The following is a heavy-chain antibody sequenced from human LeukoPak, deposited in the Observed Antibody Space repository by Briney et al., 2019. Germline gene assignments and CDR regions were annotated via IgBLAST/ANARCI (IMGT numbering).Heavy chain of an antibody. CDR3: ARDIAVVVAATPFSNWFDP. J-gene: IGHJ5*02. CDR2: ISYDGSNK. D-gene: IGHD2-15*01. CDR1: GFTFSSYA. Sequence: GRSLRLSCAASGFTFSSYAMHWVRQAPGKGLEWVAVISYDGSNKYYADSVKGRFTISRDNSKNTLYLQMNSLRAEDTAVYYCARDIAVVVAATPFSNWFDPWGQGTLVTVSS. V-gene: IGHV3-30-3*01.